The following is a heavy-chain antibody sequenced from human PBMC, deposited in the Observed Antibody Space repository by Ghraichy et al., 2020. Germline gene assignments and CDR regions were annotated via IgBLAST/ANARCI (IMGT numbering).Heavy chain of an antibody. CDR2: IYYSGST. CDR1: GGSISSYY. J-gene: IGHJ5*02. V-gene: IGHV4-59*01. CDR3: ARDLGGRNNWALDL. D-gene: IGHD1-20*01. Sequence: SETLSLTCTVSGGSISSYYWSWIRQPPGKGLEWIGYIYYSGSTNYNPSLKSRVTMSVDTSKNQFSLKLSSVTAADTAIYYCARDLGGRNNWALDLWGQGTLVTVSS.